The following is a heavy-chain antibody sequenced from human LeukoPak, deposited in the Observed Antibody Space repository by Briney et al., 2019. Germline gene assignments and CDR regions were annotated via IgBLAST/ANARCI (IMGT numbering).Heavy chain of an antibody. V-gene: IGHV4-59*01. Sequence: SETLSLTCTVYGGSISSYYWNWIRQPPGKGPEWIGCISDTGTTKYNPAFKSRVTISVDTSKNQFSLKLTSVTAADTAVYFCATGYYEPFEKWGQGTLVSVSS. CDR2: ISDTGTT. CDR1: GGSISSYY. J-gene: IGHJ4*02. CDR3: ATGYYEPFEK. D-gene: IGHD3-22*01.